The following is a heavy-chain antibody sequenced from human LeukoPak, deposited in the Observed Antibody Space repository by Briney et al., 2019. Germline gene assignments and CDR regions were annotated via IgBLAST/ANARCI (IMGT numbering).Heavy chain of an antibody. V-gene: IGHV3-11*01. D-gene: IGHD5-24*01. J-gene: IGHJ6*02. CDR3: ARDQLPITYYYYGMDV. CDR2: ISSSGSTI. Sequence: GSLRLSCAASGFTFSDYYMSWIRQAPGKGLEWVSYISSSGSTIYYADSVKGRFTISRDNAKNSLYLQMNSLRAEDTAVYYCARDQLPITYYYYGMDVWGQGTTVTVSS. CDR1: GFTFSDYY.